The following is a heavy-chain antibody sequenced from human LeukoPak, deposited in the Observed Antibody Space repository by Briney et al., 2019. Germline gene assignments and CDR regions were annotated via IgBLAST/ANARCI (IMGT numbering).Heavy chain of an antibody. V-gene: IGHV3-48*01. D-gene: IGHD1-26*01. J-gene: IGHJ4*02. CDR3: ARDWGVGATHDY. Sequence: GGSLRLSCAASGFTFSSYNMHWVRQAPGKGLEWVSYISSSSYTTYYADSVKGRFTISRDNAKNSLYLQMNSLRAEDTAVYYCARDWGVGATHDYWGQGTLVTVSS. CDR1: GFTFSSYN. CDR2: ISSSSYTT.